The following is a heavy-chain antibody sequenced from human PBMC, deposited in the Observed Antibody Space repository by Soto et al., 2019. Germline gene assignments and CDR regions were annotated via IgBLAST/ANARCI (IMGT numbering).Heavy chain of an antibody. D-gene: IGHD3-10*01. CDR3: GRNWRYYGGDYHYGMYD. V-gene: IGHV2-5*02. J-gene: IGHJ6*01. CDR1: GFSLNTGGVG. CDR2: IYWDDDE. Sequence: ITLKESGPTLVKPTQTLTLTCTFSGFSLNTGGVGVGWVRQPRGKAMEWLALIYWDDDERYRPSLRSRLNITKDTLNIQVVLTMTKMYPEDTATYYRGRNWRYYGGDYHYGMYDWGQGATVTVSS.